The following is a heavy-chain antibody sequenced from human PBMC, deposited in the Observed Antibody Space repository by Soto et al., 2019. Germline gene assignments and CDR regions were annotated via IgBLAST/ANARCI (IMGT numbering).Heavy chain of an antibody. CDR1: GGTFSSYA. D-gene: IGHD2-15*01. V-gene: IGHV1-69*12. CDR3: ARDRPRYCSGGSCYFGY. CDR2: IIPIFGTA. Sequence: QVQLVQSGAEVKKPGSSVKVSCKASGGTFSSYAISWVRQAPGQGLEWMGGIIPIFGTANYAQKFQGRVTITADESTSTAYMELSSLRSEDTAVYYCARDRPRYCSGGSCYFGYWGQGTLVTVSS. J-gene: IGHJ4*02.